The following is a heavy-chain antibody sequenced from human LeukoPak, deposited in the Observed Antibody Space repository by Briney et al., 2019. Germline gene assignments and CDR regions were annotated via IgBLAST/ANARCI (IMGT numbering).Heavy chain of an antibody. V-gene: IGHV5-51*01. J-gene: IGHJ3*02. D-gene: IGHD2-21*02. CDR2: IYPGDSDT. Sequence: GESLKISCKGSGYSFTSYWIGWVRQMPGKGLEWMGIIYPGDSDTRYSPSFQGLVTISADKSISTAYLQWSSLKASDTAMYYCARLLPAGHIVVVTDPPDAFDIWGQGTMVTVSS. CDR1: GYSFTSYW. CDR3: ARLLPAGHIVVVTDPPDAFDI.